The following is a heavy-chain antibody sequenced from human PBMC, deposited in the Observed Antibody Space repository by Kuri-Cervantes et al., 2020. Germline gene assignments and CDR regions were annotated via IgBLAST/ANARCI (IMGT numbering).Heavy chain of an antibody. V-gene: IGHV4-59*12. D-gene: IGHD5-12*01. CDR1: GGSISSYY. CDR3: ARGSSGYIVY. CDR2: LYHSGST. Sequence: ESLKISCTVSGGSISSYYWSWIRQPPGKGLQWIGSLYHSGSTYHTPSLKGRVTIAGDASKNQFSLRLSSVTAADTAFYYCARGSSGYIVYWGQGTQVTVSS. J-gene: IGHJ4*02.